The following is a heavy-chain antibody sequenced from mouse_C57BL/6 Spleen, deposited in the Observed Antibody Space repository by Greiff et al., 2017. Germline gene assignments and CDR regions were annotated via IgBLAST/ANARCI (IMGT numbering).Heavy chain of an antibody. CDR2: IRSKSNNYAT. V-gene: IGHV10-1*01. Sequence: DVMLVESGGGLVQPKGSLKLSCAASGFSFNTYAMNWVRQAPGKGLEWVARIRSKSNNYATYYADSVKDRFTISRDDSESMLYLQMNNLKTEDTAMYYCVRHESYDYEDWYFDVWGTGTTVTVSS. D-gene: IGHD2-4*01. CDR3: VRHESYDYEDWYFDV. J-gene: IGHJ1*03. CDR1: GFSFNTYA.